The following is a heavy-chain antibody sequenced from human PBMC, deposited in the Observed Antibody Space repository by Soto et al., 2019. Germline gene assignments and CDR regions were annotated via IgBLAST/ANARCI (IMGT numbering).Heavy chain of an antibody. CDR3: AKDHGPGSLEPYPFDP. V-gene: IGHV3-30*18. D-gene: IGHD3-10*01. Sequence: QVQLVESGGGVVQPGRSLRLSCAASGFTFSSYGMHWVRQAPGKGLEWVAVISYDGSNKYYADSVKGRFTISRDNSKNTLYLQMNSLRAEDTAVYYCAKDHGPGSLEPYPFDPWGQGTLVTVSS. CDR1: GFTFSSYG. J-gene: IGHJ5*02. CDR2: ISYDGSNK.